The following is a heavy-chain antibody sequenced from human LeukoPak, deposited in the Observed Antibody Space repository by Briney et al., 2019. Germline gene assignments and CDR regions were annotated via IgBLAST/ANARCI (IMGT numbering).Heavy chain of an antibody. CDR1: GFAFSNYA. CDR3: AKEWTYDSSGYYT. CDR2: IGGSAGNT. J-gene: IGHJ4*02. Sequence: PGGSLRLSCAASGFAFSNYALSWVRQAPGKGLEWVASIGGSAGNTYHADSVKGRLTISRDISKNTLYLQMNSLRAEDTAVYYCAKEWTYDSSGYYTWGQGTLVTVSS. V-gene: IGHV3-23*01. D-gene: IGHD3-22*01.